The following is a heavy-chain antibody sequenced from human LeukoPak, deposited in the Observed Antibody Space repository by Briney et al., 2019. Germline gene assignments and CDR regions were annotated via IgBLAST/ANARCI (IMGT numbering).Heavy chain of an antibody. V-gene: IGHV4-61*01. J-gene: IGHJ4*02. D-gene: IGHD3-22*01. CDR2: IYHSGNT. Sequence: PSETLSLTCTVSGGSVSSGSSFWSWIRQPPGKGLEWIGYIYHSGNTNYNPSLKSRVTITVDTSKSELSLELKSVTGADAGVYYCARDRNYYDSSGYYLANWGQGTVVTVS. CDR3: ARDRNYYDSSGYYLAN. CDR1: GGSVSSGSSF.